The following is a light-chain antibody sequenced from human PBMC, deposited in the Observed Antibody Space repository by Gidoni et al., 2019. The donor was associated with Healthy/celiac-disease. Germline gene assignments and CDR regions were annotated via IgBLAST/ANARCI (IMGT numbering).Light chain of an antibody. Sequence: EIVLIQSPATLSLSPGERATLTCRASQRVSSYLAWYQQKPGQAPRLLIYDASNRATGIPAGFSGSGSGTDFTLTISSLEPEDFAVYYCQQRSNWPPITFGQGTRLEIK. CDR1: QRVSSY. V-gene: IGKV3-11*01. CDR3: QQRSNWPPIT. J-gene: IGKJ5*01. CDR2: DAS.